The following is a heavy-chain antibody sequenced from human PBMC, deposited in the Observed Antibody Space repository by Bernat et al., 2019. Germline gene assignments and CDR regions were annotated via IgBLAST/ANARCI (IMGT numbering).Heavy chain of an antibody. CDR3: ANPSGPEYYFDY. Sequence: VQLVESGGGLVKPGGSLRLSCAASGFTFSDYYMSWVRQAPGKGLEWVSAISGSGGSTYYADSVKGRFTISRDNSKNTLYLQMNSLRAEDTAVYYCANPSGPEYYFDYWGQGTLVTVSS. J-gene: IGHJ4*02. CDR1: GFTFSDYY. V-gene: IGHV3-23*04. CDR2: ISGSGGST. D-gene: IGHD2-15*01.